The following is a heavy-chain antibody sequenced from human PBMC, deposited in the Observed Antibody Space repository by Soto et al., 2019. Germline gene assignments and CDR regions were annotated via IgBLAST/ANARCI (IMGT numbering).Heavy chain of an antibody. D-gene: IGHD3-22*01. Sequence: GVLRLSCAASGFTFSSYAMSWVRQAPGKGLEWVSAISGSGGSTYYADSVKGRFTISRDNSKNTLYLQMNSLRAEDTAVYYCAKVYYYDSSGSLDYWGQGTLVTVSS. CDR3: AKVYYYDSSGSLDY. CDR1: GFTFSSYA. V-gene: IGHV3-23*01. J-gene: IGHJ4*02. CDR2: ISGSGGST.